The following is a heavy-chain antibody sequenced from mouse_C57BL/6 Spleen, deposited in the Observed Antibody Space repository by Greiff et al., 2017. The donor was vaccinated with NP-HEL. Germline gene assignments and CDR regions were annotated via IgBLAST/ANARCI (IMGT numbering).Heavy chain of an antibody. V-gene: IGHV1-15*01. CDR2: IDPETGGT. CDR3: TRNSNPYAMDY. CDR1: GYTFTDYE. Sequence: QVQLKESGAELVRPGASVTLSCKASGYTFTDYEMHWVKQTPVHGLEWIGAIDPETGGTAYNQKFKGKAILTADKSSSTAYMELRSLTSEDSAFYYCTRNSNPYAMDYWGQGTSVTVSS. J-gene: IGHJ4*01. D-gene: IGHD2-5*01.